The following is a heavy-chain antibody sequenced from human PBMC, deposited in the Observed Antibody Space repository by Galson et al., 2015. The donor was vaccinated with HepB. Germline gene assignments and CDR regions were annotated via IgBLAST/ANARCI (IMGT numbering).Heavy chain of an antibody. J-gene: IGHJ5*02. CDR2: INSDGSST. Sequence: SLRLSCAASGFTFSSYWMHWVRQAPGKGLVWVSRINSDGSSTSYADSVKGRFTISRDDSKSIAYLQMNSLKTEDTAVYYCTRALTTFGELFNPWGQGTLVTVSS. D-gene: IGHD3-10*01. CDR1: GFTFSSYW. V-gene: IGHV3-74*01. CDR3: TRALTTFGELFNP.